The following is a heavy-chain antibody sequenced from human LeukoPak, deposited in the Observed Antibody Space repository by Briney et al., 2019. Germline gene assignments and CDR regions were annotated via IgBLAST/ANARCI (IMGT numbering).Heavy chain of an antibody. V-gene: IGHV3-48*01. Sequence: GGSLRLSCAASGFTFSSYTMNWVRQAPGKGLEGVSYISSSSSTIYYADSVKGRFTISRDNAKNSLYLQMNSLRAEDTAVYYCARGGFGELFSSDYWGQGTLATVSS. D-gene: IGHD3-10*01. CDR2: ISSSSSTI. CDR1: GFTFSSYT. CDR3: ARGGFGELFSSDY. J-gene: IGHJ4*02.